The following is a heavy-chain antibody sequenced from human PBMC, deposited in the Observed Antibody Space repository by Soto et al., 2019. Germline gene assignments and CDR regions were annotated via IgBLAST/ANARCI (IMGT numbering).Heavy chain of an antibody. J-gene: IGHJ5*02. CDR3: ARGKPDYDFWSGYYRRWFDT. CDR2: INHSGST. Sequence: QVQLQQRGAGLLKPSETLSLTCAVYGGSFSGYYWSWIRQPPGKGLEWIGEINHSGSTNYNPSLKSRVTISVDTSKNQFSLKLSSVTAADTAVYYCARGKPDYDFWSGYYRRWFDTWGQGTLVTVSS. CDR1: GGSFSGYY. V-gene: IGHV4-34*01. D-gene: IGHD3-3*01.